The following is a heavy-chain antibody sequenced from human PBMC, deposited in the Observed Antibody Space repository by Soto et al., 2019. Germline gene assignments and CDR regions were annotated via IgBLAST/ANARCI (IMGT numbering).Heavy chain of an antibody. J-gene: IGHJ4*02. V-gene: IGHV3-9*01. CDR3: AKERSYETVFAY. D-gene: IGHD5-12*01. CDR1: GFTFDDYA. Sequence: EVQLVESGGGLVQPGRSLRLSCAASGFTFDDYAMHWVRQAPGKGLEWVSGISWNSGSIGFADSVKGRFTIYRDNAKNSLYLQMNSLRAEDTAFYYCAKERSYETVFAYWVQGTLATVSS. CDR2: ISWNSGSI.